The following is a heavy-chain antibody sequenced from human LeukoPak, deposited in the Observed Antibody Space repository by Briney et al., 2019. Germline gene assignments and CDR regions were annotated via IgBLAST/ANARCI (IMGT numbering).Heavy chain of an antibody. J-gene: IGHJ6*02. CDR1: GFTFSSYA. Sequence: GGSLRLSCATSGFTFSSYAMSWVRQAPGKGLEWVSAISGSGGSTYYADSVKGRFTISRDNSKNTLYLQMNSLRAEDTAVYYCANTEGFGLRGYYYYYGMDVWGQGTTVTVSS. D-gene: IGHD3-10*01. V-gene: IGHV3-23*01. CDR3: ANTEGFGLRGYYYYYGMDV. CDR2: ISGSGGST.